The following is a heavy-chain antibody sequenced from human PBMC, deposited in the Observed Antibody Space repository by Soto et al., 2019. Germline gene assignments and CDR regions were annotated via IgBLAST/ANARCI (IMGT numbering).Heavy chain of an antibody. D-gene: IGHD2-2*01. CDR1: GGSISSGGYS. V-gene: IGHV4-30-2*01. CDR3: AGAAWP. CDR2: IYPSGST. J-gene: IGHJ5*02. Sequence: QLQLQESGSGLVKPSQTLSLTCAVSGGSISSGGYSWSWIRQPPGKGLAWIGYIYPSGSTYYNPSLKSRVTISVDRSMNQFSLTLSSVTAADTAVYYCAGAAWPWCQRTLVTVSS.